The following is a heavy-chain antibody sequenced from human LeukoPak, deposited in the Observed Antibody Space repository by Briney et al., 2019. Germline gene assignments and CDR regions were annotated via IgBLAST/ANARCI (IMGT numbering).Heavy chain of an antibody. D-gene: IGHD3-22*01. CDR2: IYYSGST. Sequence: SETLSLTCTVSGGSISSYYWSWIRQPPGKGPEWIGNIYYSGSTNYNPSLKSRVTISVDTSKNQFSLKLSSVTAADTAVYYCARGAPDPYYYDSSGYPYYFDYWGQGTLVTVSS. J-gene: IGHJ4*02. V-gene: IGHV4-59*01. CDR1: GGSISSYY. CDR3: ARGAPDPYYYDSSGYPYYFDY.